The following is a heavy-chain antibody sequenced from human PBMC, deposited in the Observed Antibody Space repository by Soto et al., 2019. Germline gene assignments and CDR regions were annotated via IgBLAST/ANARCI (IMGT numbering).Heavy chain of an antibody. D-gene: IGHD2-2*01. CDR2: IIPIFGTP. CDR1: GGTFNYYV. V-gene: IGHV1-69*06. Sequence: ASVKVSCKASGGTFNYYVINWVRQAPGQGLEWMAGIIPIFGTPNYAQKFQGRVTITADKSTSTAYMELNSLRSEDTAVYYCAGRCDGTNCLAHFDYWGQGTLVTFSS. CDR3: AGRCDGTNCLAHFDY. J-gene: IGHJ4*02.